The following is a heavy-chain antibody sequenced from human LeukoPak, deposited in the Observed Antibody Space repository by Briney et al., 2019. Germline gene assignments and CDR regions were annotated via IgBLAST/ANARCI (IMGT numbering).Heavy chain of an antibody. CDR3: ARDASSGWYDAFDI. V-gene: IGHV3-21*01. CDR1: GFTFSSYS. CDR2: ISSSSSYI. J-gene: IGHJ3*02. Sequence: PGGSLRLSCAASGFTFSSYSMNWVRQAPGKGLEWVSSISSSSSYIYYADSVKGRFTIPRDNAKNSLYLQMNSLRAEDTAVYYCARDASSGWYDAFDIWGQGTMVTVSS. D-gene: IGHD6-19*01.